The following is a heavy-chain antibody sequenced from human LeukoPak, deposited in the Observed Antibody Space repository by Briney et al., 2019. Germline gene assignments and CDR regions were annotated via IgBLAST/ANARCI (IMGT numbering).Heavy chain of an antibody. J-gene: IGHJ3*02. Sequence: SVKVSCKASGGTFSSYAISWVRQAPGQGLEWMGRIIPIFGTANYAQKFQGRVTITTDESTTTAYMELSSLRSEDTAVYYCARVSGSAFDIWGQGTMVTVSS. CDR3: ARVSGSAFDI. CDR1: GGTFSSYA. V-gene: IGHV1-69*05. D-gene: IGHD1-1*01. CDR2: IIPIFGTA.